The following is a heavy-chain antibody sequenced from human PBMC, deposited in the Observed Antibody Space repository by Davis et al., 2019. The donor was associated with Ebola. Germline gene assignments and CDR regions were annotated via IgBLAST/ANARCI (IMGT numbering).Heavy chain of an antibody. CDR1: GFTFSSYS. Sequence: GGSLRLFCAASGFTFSSYSMNWVRQAPGKGLEWVSSISSSSSYIYYADSVKGRFTISRDNAKNSLYLQMNSLRAEDTAVYYCEREVPAAMGYYYYYGMDVWGQGTTVTVSS. D-gene: IGHD2-2*01. CDR3: EREVPAAMGYYYYYGMDV. J-gene: IGHJ6*02. CDR2: ISSSSSYI. V-gene: IGHV3-21*01.